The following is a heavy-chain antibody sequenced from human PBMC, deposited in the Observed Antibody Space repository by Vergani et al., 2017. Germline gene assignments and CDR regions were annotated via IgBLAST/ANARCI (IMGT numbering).Heavy chain of an antibody. CDR2: IYTSGST. Sequence: QVQLQESGPGLVKPSQTLSLTCTVSGGSISSGSYYWSWIRPPAGKGLVWIGRIYTSGSTNYNPSLKSLVTMSVDTSKNQFSLKLSSVTAADTAVYYCAGVSLVGWWFDPWGQGTLVTVSS. D-gene: IGHD2-15*01. CDR3: AGVSLVGWWFDP. CDR1: GGSISSGSYY. J-gene: IGHJ5*02. V-gene: IGHV4-61*02.